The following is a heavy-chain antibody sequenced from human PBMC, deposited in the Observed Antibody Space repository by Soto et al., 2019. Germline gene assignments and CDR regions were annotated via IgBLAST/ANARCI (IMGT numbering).Heavy chain of an antibody. CDR2: IYYSGST. J-gene: IGHJ4*02. CDR3: ARAYYGDYPYWDY. D-gene: IGHD4-17*01. CDR1: GGSFSSYY. Sequence: SETLSLTCAVSGGSFSSYYWSCIRQPPGEGLEWIGSIYYSGSTNYNPSLKSRVTISIDTSKNHFSLKLSSVTAADTAVYFCARAYYGDYPYWDYWGQGTLVTVSS. V-gene: IGHV4-59*01.